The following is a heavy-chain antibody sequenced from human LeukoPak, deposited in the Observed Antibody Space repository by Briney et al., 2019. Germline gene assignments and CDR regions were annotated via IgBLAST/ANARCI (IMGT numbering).Heavy chain of an antibody. D-gene: IGHD3-10*01. CDR1: GFTFSSYA. CDR3: ARDYYYFDY. Sequence: SGGSLRLSGPASGFTFSSYAMHWVRQAPGKGLKWVAVISYDGSNKYYADSVKGRFTISRDNSKNTLYLQMNSLRAEDTAVYYCARDYYYFDYWGQGTLVTVSS. V-gene: IGHV3-30-3*01. CDR2: ISYDGSNK. J-gene: IGHJ4*02.